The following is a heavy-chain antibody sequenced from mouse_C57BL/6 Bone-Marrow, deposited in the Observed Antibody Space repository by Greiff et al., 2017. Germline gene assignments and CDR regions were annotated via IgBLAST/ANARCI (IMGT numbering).Heavy chain of an antibody. J-gene: IGHJ1*03. Sequence: EVQRVESGAELVRPGASVKLSCTASGFNIKDDYMHWVKQRPEQGLEWIGWIDPENGDTEYASKFQGKATITADTSSNTAYLQLSSLPSEDTAVYYCTFYYYGSSSYWYFDVWGTGTTVTVSS. CDR1: GFNIKDDY. V-gene: IGHV14-4*01. CDR2: IDPENGDT. CDR3: TFYYYGSSSYWYFDV. D-gene: IGHD1-1*01.